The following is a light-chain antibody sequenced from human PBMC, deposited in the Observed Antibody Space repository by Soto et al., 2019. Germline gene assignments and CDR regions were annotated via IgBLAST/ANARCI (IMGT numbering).Light chain of an antibody. V-gene: IGKV3-11*01. CDR2: DAS. CDR1: QSISSY. CDR3: QQRSNWPPIT. Sequence: ETVLTQSPATLSLSPGERATLSCRASQSISSYLAWYQQKPRQAPRLLVYDASNRATGIPARFSGSGSATDFTPTISSLEPEDFAVYYCQQRSNWPPITFGQGTRLEIK. J-gene: IGKJ5*01.